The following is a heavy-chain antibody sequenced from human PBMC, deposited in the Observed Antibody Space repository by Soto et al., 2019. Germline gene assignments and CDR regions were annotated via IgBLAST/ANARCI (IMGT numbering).Heavy chain of an antibody. V-gene: IGHV3-23*01. CDR3: VKNGWERGHIPQIWFDP. CDR2: ISGSGGST. D-gene: IGHD1-26*01. J-gene: IGHJ5*02. Sequence: GGSLRLSCAASGFTFSSYAMSWVRQAPGKGLEWVSAISGSGGSTYYADSVKGRFTISRDNSKNTLYLQMNSLRAEDTAVYYCVKNGWERGHIPQIWFDPWGQGTLVTVSS. CDR1: GFTFSSYA.